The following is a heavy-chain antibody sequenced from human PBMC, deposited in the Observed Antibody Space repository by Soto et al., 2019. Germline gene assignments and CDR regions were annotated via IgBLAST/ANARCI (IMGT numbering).Heavy chain of an antibody. Sequence: ASVKVSCTASGYTFTSYGISWVRQAPGQGLEWMGWISAYNGNTNYAQKLQGRVTMTTDTSTSTAYMELRSLRSDDTAVYYCAGSNYDILTGYYPAVGYYYGMDVWAKGPRSPSP. CDR1: GYTFTSYG. D-gene: IGHD3-9*01. CDR2: ISAYNGNT. V-gene: IGHV1-18*04. J-gene: IGHJ6*02. CDR3: AGSNYDILTGYYPAVGYYYGMDV.